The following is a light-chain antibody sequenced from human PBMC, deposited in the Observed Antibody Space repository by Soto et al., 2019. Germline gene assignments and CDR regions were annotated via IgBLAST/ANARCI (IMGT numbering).Light chain of an antibody. CDR2: DVS. Sequence: LMTQSQASLSVSPAPRPTLSWRASQSARSSLGWYQQKPGQPPSLLIYDVSIRATGIPARFNGSGSGTEFTLTISSLQSEDFAVYYCQQYNNWPPTFGQGTRLEIK. CDR1: QSARSS. J-gene: IGKJ5*01. CDR3: QQYNNWPPT. V-gene: IGKV3-15*01.